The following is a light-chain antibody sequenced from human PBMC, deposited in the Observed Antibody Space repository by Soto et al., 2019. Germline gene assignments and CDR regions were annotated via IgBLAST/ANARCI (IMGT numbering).Light chain of an antibody. CDR2: SAS. V-gene: IGKV1-12*01. J-gene: IGKJ5*01. CDR3: QQLNSFPIT. Sequence: IQRTQSPSSGAASAGDGVTSTCRASQGFYSWLACYQQKSGRAPKLLIYSASILQSGVPSRFSGSGSGTDFTLTITSLQPEELGTYYCQQLNSFPITAGQGTRREIK. CDR1: QGFYSW.